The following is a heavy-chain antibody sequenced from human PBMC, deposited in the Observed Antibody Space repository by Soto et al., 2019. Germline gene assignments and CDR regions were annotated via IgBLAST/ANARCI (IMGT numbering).Heavy chain of an antibody. CDR3: ARQEDYICWFDP. Sequence: PSETLSLTCTVSGGSISSSSYYWGWIRQPPGKGLEGIGSIYYSGSTYYNPSLKSRVTISVDTSKNQFSLKLSSVTAADTAVYYCARQEDYICWFDPWGQGTLVTVSS. D-gene: IGHD4-4*01. CDR2: IYYSGST. V-gene: IGHV4-39*01. CDR1: GGSISSSSYY. J-gene: IGHJ5*02.